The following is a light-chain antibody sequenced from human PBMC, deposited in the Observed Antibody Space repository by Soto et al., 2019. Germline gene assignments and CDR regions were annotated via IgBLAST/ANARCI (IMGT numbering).Light chain of an antibody. CDR1: QGISTS. Sequence: DIQMTQSPSSLSASVGDRVTITCRASQGISTSLAWYQVKPGKAPKLLIYKASSLESGVPSRFSGSGSGTEFTLTITSLQPDDFATYYCQQYNSYSRTFGQGTKVDIK. CDR2: KAS. CDR3: QQYNSYSRT. V-gene: IGKV1-5*03. J-gene: IGKJ1*01.